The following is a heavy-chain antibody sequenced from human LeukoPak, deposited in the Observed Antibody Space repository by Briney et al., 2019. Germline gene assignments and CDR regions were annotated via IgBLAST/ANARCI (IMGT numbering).Heavy chain of an antibody. Sequence: GASVKVSCKASGGTFSSYAISWVRQAPGQGLEWMGGIIPIFGTANYAQKFQGRVTITADESTSTAYMELSSLRSEDTAVYYRARGSVQLERESAFDIWGQGTMVTVSS. CDR3: ARGSVQLERESAFDI. D-gene: IGHD1-1*01. CDR2: IIPIFGTA. V-gene: IGHV1-69*13. CDR1: GGTFSSYA. J-gene: IGHJ3*02.